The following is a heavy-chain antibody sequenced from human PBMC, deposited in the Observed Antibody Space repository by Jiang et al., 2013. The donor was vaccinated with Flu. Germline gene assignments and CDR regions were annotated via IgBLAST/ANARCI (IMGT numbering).Heavy chain of an antibody. D-gene: IGHD3-22*01. CDR3: ARNLDSSGYRGGYDAFDI. V-gene: IGHV1-18*04. CDR1: GYTFTSYG. Sequence: SGAEVKKPGASVKVSCKASGYTFTSYGISWVRQAPGQGLEWMGWISAYNGNTNYAQKLQGRVTMTTDTSTSTAYMELRSLRSDDTAVYYCARNLDSSGYRGGYDAFDIWGQGTMVTVSS. CDR2: ISAYNGNT. J-gene: IGHJ3*02.